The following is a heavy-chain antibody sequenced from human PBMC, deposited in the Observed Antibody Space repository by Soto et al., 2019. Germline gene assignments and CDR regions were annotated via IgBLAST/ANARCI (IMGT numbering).Heavy chain of an antibody. D-gene: IGHD6-13*01. V-gene: IGHV3-30*18. J-gene: IGHJ6*01. Sequence: QVQLVESGGGVVQPGRSLRLSCAASGFTFSSYGMNWVRQAPGKGLEWVAVISYDGSNKYYADSVQGRFTISRDSSKNMLYLQMDSLRAADTAVYYCAKEDSSSWHYHHGMDVW. CDR3: AKEDSSSWHYHHGMDV. CDR2: ISYDGSNK. CDR1: GFTFSSYG.